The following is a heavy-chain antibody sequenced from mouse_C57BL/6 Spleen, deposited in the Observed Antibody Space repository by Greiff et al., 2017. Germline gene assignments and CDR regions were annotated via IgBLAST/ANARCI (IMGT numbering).Heavy chain of an antibody. Sequence: EVKLMESGGGLVKPGGSLKLSCAASGFTFSDYGMHWVRQAPEKGLEWVAYISSGSSTIYYADTVKGRFTISRDNAKNTLFLQMNSLSSEDTAMYYCARNDYGNAMDYWGQGTSVTVSS. CDR1: GFTFSDYG. CDR3: ARNDYGNAMDY. D-gene: IGHD2-4*01. J-gene: IGHJ4*01. CDR2: ISSGSSTI. V-gene: IGHV5-17*01.